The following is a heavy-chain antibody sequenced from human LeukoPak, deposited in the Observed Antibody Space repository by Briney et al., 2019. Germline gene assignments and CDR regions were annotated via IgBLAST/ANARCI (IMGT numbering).Heavy chain of an antibody. CDR1: GGSFTGYY. D-gene: IGHD3-10*01. Sequence: SETLSLTCAVYGGSFTGYYWSWIRQPPGKQLEWIGEINHSGSTNYNPSLKSRVTTSLDTSKTQTSLRLTSVTAADTAVYYCARGTPHYYGSGSYYSRRFDPWGQGTLVTV. CDR3: ARGTPHYYGSGSYYSRRFDP. CDR2: INHSGST. J-gene: IGHJ5*02. V-gene: IGHV4-34*01.